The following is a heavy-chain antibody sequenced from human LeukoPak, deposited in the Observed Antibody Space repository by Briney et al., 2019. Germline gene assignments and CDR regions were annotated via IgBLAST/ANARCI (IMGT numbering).Heavy chain of an antibody. Sequence: GGSLRLSCAASGFTFSSYWMHWVRQGPGKGLVWVSRINSDGSSTSDADSVKGRFTISRDNAKNTVYLQMNSLRAEDTAVYYCARRSGALSLDYWGQGTLVTVSS. D-gene: IGHD1-1*01. CDR1: GFTFSSYW. CDR3: ARRSGALSLDY. CDR2: INSDGSST. V-gene: IGHV3-74*01. J-gene: IGHJ4*02.